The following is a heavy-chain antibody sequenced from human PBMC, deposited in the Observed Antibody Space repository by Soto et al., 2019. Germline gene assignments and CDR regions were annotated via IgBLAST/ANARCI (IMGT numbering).Heavy chain of an antibody. CDR2: IIPIFGTA. D-gene: IGHD3-22*01. J-gene: IGHJ5*02. CDR1: GGRFSSYA. V-gene: IGHV1-69*13. Sequence: SVKVCCEASGGRFSSYAISWVRQAPGQGPEWMGGIIPIFGTANYAQKFQGRVTITADESTSTAYMELSSLRSEDTAVYYCARGGSLSGYYYDSSGYPTWFDPWGQGTLVTVSS. CDR3: ARGGSLSGYYYDSSGYPTWFDP.